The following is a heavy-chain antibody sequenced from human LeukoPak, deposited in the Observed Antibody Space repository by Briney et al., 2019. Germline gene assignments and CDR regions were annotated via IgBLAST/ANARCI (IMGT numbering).Heavy chain of an antibody. Sequence: GGSLRLSCAASGFTFSNAWMSWVRQAPGKGLGWVGRIKSKTDGGTTDYAAPVKGRFTISRDDSKNTLYLQMNSLKTEDTAVYYCTTATYYYDSSGYAEYFQHWGQGTLVTVSS. D-gene: IGHD3-22*01. V-gene: IGHV3-15*01. CDR3: TTATYYYDSSGYAEYFQH. CDR2: IKSKTDGGTT. CDR1: GFTFSNAW. J-gene: IGHJ1*01.